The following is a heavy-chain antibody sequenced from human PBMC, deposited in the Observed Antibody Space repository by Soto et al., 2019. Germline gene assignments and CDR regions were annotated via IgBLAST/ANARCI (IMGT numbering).Heavy chain of an antibody. D-gene: IGHD3-16*01. V-gene: IGHV3-15*01. J-gene: IGHJ4*02. Sequence: EVRLAESGGGSVKPGGSLRLSCAASGFAFIDAWMTWVRQAPGKGLQWIGRIRSNADGGTTDLAAPVRGRFSISRDDSKDTLYLQMNSLKIDDTAVYFCSTALRRDSALGAYWGQGTLVSVSS. CDR2: IRSNADGGTT. CDR1: GFAFIDAW. CDR3: STALRRDSALGAY.